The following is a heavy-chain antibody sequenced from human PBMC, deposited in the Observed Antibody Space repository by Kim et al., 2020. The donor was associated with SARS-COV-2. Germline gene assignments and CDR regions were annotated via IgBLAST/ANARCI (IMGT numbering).Heavy chain of an antibody. CDR2: TYYRSKWYN. CDR3: ARAIAVAGLFRSWNYYYGMDV. Sequence: SQTLSLTCAISGDSVSSNSAAWNWIRQSPSRGLEWLGRTYYRSKWYNDYAVSVKSRITINPDTSKNQFSLQLNSVTPEDTAVYYCARAIAVAGLFRSWNYYYGMDVWGQGTTVTVSS. CDR1: GDSVSSNSAA. J-gene: IGHJ6*02. V-gene: IGHV6-1*01. D-gene: IGHD6-19*01.